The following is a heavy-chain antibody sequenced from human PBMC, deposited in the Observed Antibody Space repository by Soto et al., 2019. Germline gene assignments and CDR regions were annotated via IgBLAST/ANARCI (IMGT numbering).Heavy chain of an antibody. CDR3: ARASYGEAPFDY. D-gene: IGHD3-16*01. V-gene: IGHV4-30-4*01. CDR1: GGSISSGDYY. J-gene: IGHJ4*02. CDR2: IYYSGST. Sequence: ASETLSLTCTVSGGSISSGDYYWSWIRQPPGKGLEWIGYIYYSGSTYYNPSLKSRVTISVDTSKNQFSLKLSSVTAADTAVYYCARASYGEAPFDYWGQGTLVTVS.